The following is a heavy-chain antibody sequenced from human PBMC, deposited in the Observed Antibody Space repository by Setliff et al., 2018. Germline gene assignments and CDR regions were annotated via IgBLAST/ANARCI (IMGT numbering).Heavy chain of an antibody. CDR1: GDTSTTYA. J-gene: IGHJ4*02. CDR3: ARGDVYSGSYYHFDY. V-gene: IGHV1-3*01. D-gene: IGHD1-26*01. Sequence: ASVKVSCKASGDTSTTYAIHWVRQAPGQGLEWMGWINAGNGNIRYSQNFQGRVTITRDTSASTAYMELSSLTSEDTAIYYCARGDVYSGSYYHFDYWVLRLSWSPSPQ. CDR2: INAGNGNI.